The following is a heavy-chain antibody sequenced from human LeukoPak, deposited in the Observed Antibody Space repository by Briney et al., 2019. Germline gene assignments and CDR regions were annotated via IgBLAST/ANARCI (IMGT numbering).Heavy chain of an antibody. CDR2: ISGRAAST. CDR1: GFTFSRYA. V-gene: IGHV3-23*01. CDR3: AELGITMIGGV. J-gene: IGHJ6*04. D-gene: IGHD3-10*02. Sequence: GGTLRLSCAASGFTFSRYAMTWVRQAPGKGLEWVSGISGRAASTYYADSVKGRFTISRDNSKNMLYLHMNSLRAEDTAVYYCAELGITMIGGVWGKGTTVTISS.